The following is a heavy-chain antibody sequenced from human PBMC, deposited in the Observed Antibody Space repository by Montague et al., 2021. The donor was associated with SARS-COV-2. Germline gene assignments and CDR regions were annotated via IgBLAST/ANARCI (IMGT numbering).Heavy chain of an antibody. D-gene: IGHD3-10*01. V-gene: IGHV4-34*01. CDR3: AGLGDGVLPSPILGVGPYYASYYMDV. CDR2: IHHGGST. Sequence: SETLSLTCAVHGGSFSTYTWNWIRQRPGKGLEWIGEIHHGGSTNYTPSPTRQVPISTAASTNQFSLKLTSVAAADTAVYYYAGLGDGVLPSPILGVGPYYASYYMDVWGRGTTVTVSS. CDR1: GGSFSTYT. J-gene: IGHJ6*03.